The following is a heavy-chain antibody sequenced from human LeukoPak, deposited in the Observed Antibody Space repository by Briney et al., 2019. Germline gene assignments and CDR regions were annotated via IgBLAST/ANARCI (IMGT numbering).Heavy chain of an antibody. J-gene: IGHJ3*02. CDR1: GGSFSGYY. CDR3: ARNSYSSVPAGAFDI. D-gene: IGHD6-25*01. Sequence: PSETLSLTCAVYGGSFSGYYWSWIRQPPGKGLEWIGEINHSGSTNYNPSLKSRVTISVDTSKNQFSLKLSSVTAGDTAVYYCARNSYSSVPAGAFDIWGQGTMVTVSS. V-gene: IGHV4-34*01. CDR2: INHSGST.